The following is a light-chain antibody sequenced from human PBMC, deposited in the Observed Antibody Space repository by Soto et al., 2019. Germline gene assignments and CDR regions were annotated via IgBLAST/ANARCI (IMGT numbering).Light chain of an antibody. CDR1: QGIGYH. CDR3: QKYDSVPWS. CDR2: TAS. J-gene: IGKJ1*01. V-gene: IGKV1-27*01. Sequence: DIQMTQSPTSLSASVGDRVTITCRAGQGIGYHLDWYQQRPAKVRKVLVYTASTLHSGVPSRFSGSGSGTEFTLTVISLQPEDVATYFCQKYDSVPWSFGQGSRMEI.